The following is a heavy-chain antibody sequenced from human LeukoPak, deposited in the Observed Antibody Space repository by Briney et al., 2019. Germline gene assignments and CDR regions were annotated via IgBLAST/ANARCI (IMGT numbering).Heavy chain of an antibody. J-gene: IGHJ6*03. Sequence: WASVKVSCKASGYTFSSYGISWVRQAPGQGLEWMGWISAYNGNTNYAQKVQGRVTMTTDTSTSTAYMEVKSLRSDDTAVYYCARSGAYGYYYYYYMDVWGKGTTVTVSS. CDR2: ISAYNGNT. CDR3: ARSGAYGYYYYYYMDV. V-gene: IGHV1-18*01. D-gene: IGHD5-12*01. CDR1: GYTFSSYG.